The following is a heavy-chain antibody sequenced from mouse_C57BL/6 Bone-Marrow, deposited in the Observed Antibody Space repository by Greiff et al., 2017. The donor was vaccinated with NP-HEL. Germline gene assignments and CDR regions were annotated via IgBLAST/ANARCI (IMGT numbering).Heavy chain of an antibody. V-gene: IGHV3-6*01. D-gene: IGHD3-2*02. CDR3: ARVWDSSGPFAY. CDR2: ISYDGSN. J-gene: IGHJ3*01. CDR1: GYSITSGYY. Sequence: EVKLMESGPGLVKPSQSLSLTCSVTGYSITSGYYWNWIRQFPGNKLEWMGYISYDGSNNYNPSLKNRISITRDTSKNQFFLKLNCVTTEDTATYYCARVWDSSGPFAYWGQGTLVTVSA.